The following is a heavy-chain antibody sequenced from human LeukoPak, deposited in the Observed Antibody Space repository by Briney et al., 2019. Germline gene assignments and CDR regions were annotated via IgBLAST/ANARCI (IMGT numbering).Heavy chain of an antibody. V-gene: IGHV4-31*03. D-gene: IGHD1-26*01. Sequence: TLSLTCTVSGGSISSGGYYWSWIRQHPGKGLEWIGYIYYSGSTYYNPSLKSRVTISVDTSKNQFSLKLSSVTAADTAVYYCARAAYSGSYHSDYWGQGTLVTVSS. CDR3: ARAAYSGSYHSDY. J-gene: IGHJ4*02. CDR2: IYYSGST. CDR1: GGSISSGGYY.